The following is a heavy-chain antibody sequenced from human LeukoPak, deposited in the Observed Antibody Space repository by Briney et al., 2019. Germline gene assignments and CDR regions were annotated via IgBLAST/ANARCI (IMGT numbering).Heavy chain of an antibody. J-gene: IGHJ4*02. V-gene: IGHV1-8*03. CDR1: GYTFTSYD. D-gene: IGHD1-26*01. CDR3: ARARQRATGSYSALDS. CDR2: MNPNSGNT. Sequence: ASVKVSCKASGYTFTSYDINWVRQATGQGLEWMGWMNPNSGNTGYAQKFQGRVTITRTTSISTAYMELSSLRSEDTAVYYSARARQRATGSYSALDSWGQGTLVTVSS.